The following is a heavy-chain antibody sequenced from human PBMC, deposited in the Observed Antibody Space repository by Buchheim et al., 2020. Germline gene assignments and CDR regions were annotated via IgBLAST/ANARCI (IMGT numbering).Heavy chain of an antibody. CDR3: VRYYDYGATGDF. J-gene: IGHJ4*02. CDR2: IKRDGSET. Sequence: EVQLVESGGGLVQPGGSLRLSCAASGFTFSTYWMSWVRQAPGKGLEWVANIKRDGSETHYVDSVKGRFTISRDNAKNSLYLQLNSLRAEDTSVYYCVRYYDYGATGDFWGQGTL. D-gene: IGHD3-16*01. CDR1: GFTFSTYW. V-gene: IGHV3-7*01.